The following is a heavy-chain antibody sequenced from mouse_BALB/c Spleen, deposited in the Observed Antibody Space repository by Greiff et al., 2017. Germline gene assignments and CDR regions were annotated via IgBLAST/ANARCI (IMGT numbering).Heavy chain of an antibody. CDR3: NEDYDYDGLAY. Sequence: EVQLQESGAELVRSGASVKLSCTASGFNIKDYYMHWVKQRPEQGLEWIGWIDPENGDTEYAPKFQGKATMTADTSSNTAYLQLSSLTSEDTAVYYCNEDYDYDGLAYWGQGTLVTVSA. J-gene: IGHJ3*01. CDR1: GFNIKDYY. V-gene: IGHV14-4*02. CDR2: IDPENGDT. D-gene: IGHD2-4*01.